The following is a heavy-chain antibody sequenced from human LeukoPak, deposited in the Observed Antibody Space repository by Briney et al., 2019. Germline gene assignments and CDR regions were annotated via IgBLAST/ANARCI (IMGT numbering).Heavy chain of an antibody. J-gene: IGHJ3*02. CDR1: GFAFSDAW. D-gene: IGHD3-10*01. Sequence: GGSLRLSCGASGFAFSDAWMSWVRQTPGKGLEWVGRIQSKTDGWSTDYGAAVKGKFTVSRNDLKGTLYLQMNSLKTDDTAVYYCATERSENFYDSGYDAFDIWGQGTVVTVSS. CDR3: ATERSENFYDSGYDAFDI. CDR2: IQSKTDGWST. V-gene: IGHV3-15*01.